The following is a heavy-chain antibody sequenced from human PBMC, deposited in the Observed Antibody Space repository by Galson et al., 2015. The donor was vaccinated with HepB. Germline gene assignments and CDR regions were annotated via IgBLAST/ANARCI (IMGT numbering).Heavy chain of an antibody. D-gene: IGHD6-13*01. V-gene: IGHV6-1*01. CDR2: TFYRSKWYH. Sequence: CAISGDSVSSNSTAWNWIRQSPSRGLEWLGETFYRSKWYHESAVSVRSRITFYPDTSKNQLSLQLKSVTPEDTAVYYCTRGILASGNDHWGQGTLVTVSS. CDR1: GDSVSSNSTA. CDR3: TRGILASGNDH. J-gene: IGHJ5*02.